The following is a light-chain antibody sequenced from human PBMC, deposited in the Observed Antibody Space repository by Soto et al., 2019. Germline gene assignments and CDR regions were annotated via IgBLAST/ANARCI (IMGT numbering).Light chain of an antibody. CDR3: QHYGSSPYT. Sequence: EIVLTQSPGPMSLSPGERATLSCRASQSVSSSYLAWYQQKPGQAHRLLIYGASSRATGIPDRFSGSGSVTDFTLTISRLEPEDFAVYYCQHYGSSPYTFGQGTKLEIK. CDR1: QSVSSSY. V-gene: IGKV3-20*01. J-gene: IGKJ2*01. CDR2: GAS.